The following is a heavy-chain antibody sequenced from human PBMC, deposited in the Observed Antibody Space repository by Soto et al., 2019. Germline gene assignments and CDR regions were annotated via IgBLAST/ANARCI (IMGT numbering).Heavy chain of an antibody. V-gene: IGHV4-34*01. D-gene: IGHD3-3*01. CDR3: ARDPSYYDFWSGYSSGYYGMDV. CDR1: GGSFSGYY. CDR2: INHRGST. J-gene: IGHJ6*02. Sequence: SETLSLTCAVYGGSFSGYYWSWIRQPPGKGLEWIGEINHRGSTNYNTSLKIRVTISVDTSKNQFSLNLSSVTAADTAVYYCARDPSYYDFWSGYSSGYYGMDVWGQGTTVTVSS.